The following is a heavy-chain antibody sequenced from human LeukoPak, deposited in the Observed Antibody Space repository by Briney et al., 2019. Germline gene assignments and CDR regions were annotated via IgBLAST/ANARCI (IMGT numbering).Heavy chain of an antibody. D-gene: IGHD3-22*01. CDR1: GFMFDDYA. CDR3: TRGDYDSSGYTGGFDY. J-gene: IGHJ4*02. Sequence: GGSLRLSCAASGFMFDDYAMHWVRQAPGKGLEWVSGISWNRCSIGYADSVKGRFTISRDNAKNSLYLQMNSLRAEDMALYYCTRGDYDSSGYTGGFDYWGQGTLVTVSS. CDR2: ISWNRCSI. V-gene: IGHV3-9*03.